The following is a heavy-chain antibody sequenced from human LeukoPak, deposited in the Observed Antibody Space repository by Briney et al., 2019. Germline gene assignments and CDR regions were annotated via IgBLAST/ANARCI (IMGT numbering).Heavy chain of an antibody. V-gene: IGHV3-21*01. Sequence: GGSLRLSCAASGFTFSSYSMNWVRQAPGKGLKWVSSISSSSSYIYYADSVKGRFTISRDDAKNSLYLQMNSLRAEDTAVYYCARDNPRRGAAAGSPPDYWGQGTLVTVSS. CDR2: ISSSSSYI. J-gene: IGHJ4*02. CDR3: ARDNPRRGAAAGSPPDY. D-gene: IGHD6-13*01. CDR1: GFTFSSYS.